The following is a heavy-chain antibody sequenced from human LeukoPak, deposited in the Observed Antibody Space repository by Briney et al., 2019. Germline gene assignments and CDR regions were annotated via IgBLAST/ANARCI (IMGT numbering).Heavy chain of an antibody. CDR1: GFTFSRYT. D-gene: IGHD6-19*01. V-gene: IGHV3-74*03. CDR3: ARFYFPEEHDRAWYEAH. J-gene: IGHJ4*02. CDR2: IRGDGRAT. Sequence: GGSLRLSCAVSGFTFSRYTMHWVRQAPGKELVWVARIRGDGRATTYADSVKGRFTISRDNAMNTVFLQMKSLRADDTGTYYCARFYFPEEHDRAWYEAHWGQGVLVTVS.